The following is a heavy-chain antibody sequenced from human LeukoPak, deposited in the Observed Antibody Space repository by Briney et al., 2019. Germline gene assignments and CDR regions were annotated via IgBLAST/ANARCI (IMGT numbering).Heavy chain of an antibody. J-gene: IGHJ2*01. V-gene: IGHV1-46*01. D-gene: IGHD4-17*01. CDR1: GYTFTSYY. CDR3: ARVGVTVTNPWYFDL. CDR2: INPSGGST. Sequence: ASVKVSCXASGYTFTSYYVHWVRQAPGQGLEWMGIINPSGGSTSYAQKFQGRVTMTRDTSTSTVYMELSSLRSEDTAVYYCARVGVTVTNPWYFDLWGRGTLVTVSS.